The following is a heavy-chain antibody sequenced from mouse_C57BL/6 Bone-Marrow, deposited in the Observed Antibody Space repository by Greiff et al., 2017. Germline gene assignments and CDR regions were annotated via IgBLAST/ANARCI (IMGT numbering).Heavy chain of an antibody. D-gene: IGHD2-4*01. Sequence: VQLVESGSELRSPGSSVKLSCKDFDSEVFPIAYMSWVRQKPGHGFEWIGGILPSIGRTIYGEKFEDKATLDADTLSNTAYLELNSLTSEDSAIYYCARRHYDYHWYFDVWGTGTTVTVSS. J-gene: IGHJ1*03. CDR2: ILPSIGRT. CDR3: ARRHYDYHWYFDV. CDR1: DSEVFPIAY. V-gene: IGHV15-2*01.